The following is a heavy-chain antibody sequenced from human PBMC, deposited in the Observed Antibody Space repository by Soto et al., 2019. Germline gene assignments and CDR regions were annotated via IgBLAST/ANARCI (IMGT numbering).Heavy chain of an antibody. D-gene: IGHD3-3*01. J-gene: IGHJ4*02. Sequence: QVQLVQSGAEVKKPGASVKVSCKASGYTFTSYAMHWVRQAPGQRLEWMGWINAGNGNTKHTQKFQGRVTITRDTSASTAYMELSSLRSEDTAVYYCASGYDFWSGYYIGDYWGQGTLVTVSS. CDR1: GYTFTSYA. CDR2: INAGNGNT. V-gene: IGHV1-3*01. CDR3: ASGYDFWSGYYIGDY.